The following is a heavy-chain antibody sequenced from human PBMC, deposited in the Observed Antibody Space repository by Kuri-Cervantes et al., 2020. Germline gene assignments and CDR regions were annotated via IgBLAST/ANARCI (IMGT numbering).Heavy chain of an antibody. CDR2: ISAYNGDT. V-gene: IGHV1-18*01. CDR3: ARFDYVWGSYRSDY. D-gene: IGHD3-16*02. CDR1: GYTFTSYG. Sequence: ASVKVSCKASGYTFTSYGISWVRQAPGQGLEWMGWISAYNGDTNYAQKLQGRVTMTTDTSTSTAYMELRSLRSDDTAVYYCARFDYVWGSYRSDYWSQGTLVTVSS. J-gene: IGHJ4*02.